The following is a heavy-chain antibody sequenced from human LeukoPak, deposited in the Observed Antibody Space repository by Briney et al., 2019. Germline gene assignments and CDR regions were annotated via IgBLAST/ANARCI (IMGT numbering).Heavy chain of an antibody. CDR1: GGSISSYY. CDR3: ARDYSYDDSSGYYQAGFDY. J-gene: IGHJ4*02. V-gene: IGHV4-4*07. CDR2: IYTSGST. D-gene: IGHD3-22*01. Sequence: NPSETLSLTCTVSGGSISSYYWSWIRQPAGKGLEWIGRIYTSGSTNYNPSLKSRVTMSVDTSKNQFSLKLSSVTAADTAVYYCARDYSYDDSSGYYQAGFDYWGQGTLVTVSS.